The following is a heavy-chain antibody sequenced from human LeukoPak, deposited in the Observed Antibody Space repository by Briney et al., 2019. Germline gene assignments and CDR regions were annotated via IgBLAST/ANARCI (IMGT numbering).Heavy chain of an antibody. D-gene: IGHD1-26*01. J-gene: IGHJ4*02. CDR1: GYTFTTYY. CDR3: AVNNGTYFPLDY. V-gene: IGHV1-46*01. CDR2: INPSGGVT. Sequence: ASVKVSCKASGYTFTTYYMHWVRQAPGQGLEWMGVINPSGGVTPDSQKFQGRVTVTSDTSSTIVYVELSSLRFEDTAVYYCAVNNGTYFPLDYWGQGTLVTVSS.